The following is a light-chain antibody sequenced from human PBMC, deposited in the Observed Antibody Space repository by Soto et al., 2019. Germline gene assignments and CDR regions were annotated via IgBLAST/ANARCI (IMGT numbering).Light chain of an antibody. CDR1: QSPLHSNGYNY. V-gene: IGKV2-28*01. Sequence: DVVMTQSPLSLPVTPGESASISCRSSQSPLHSNGYNYLDWYVQKPGQSPQLLIYLGSHRASGVPDRFSGSGSGTDFTLKMSRVEAEDVGVYYCMQALQTPFTFGPGAKLDIK. CDR3: MQALQTPFT. J-gene: IGKJ3*01. CDR2: LGS.